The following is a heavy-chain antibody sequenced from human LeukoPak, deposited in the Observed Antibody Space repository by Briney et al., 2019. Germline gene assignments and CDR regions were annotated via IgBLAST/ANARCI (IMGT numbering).Heavy chain of an antibody. CDR2: IYYSGST. CDR1: GGPISRGVYF. V-gene: IGHV4-31*03. Sequence: SQTLSLTCTVSGGPISRGVYFWTWIRQHPGKGLEWIGYIYYSGSTYYNPSLKSRPTISVDTSNNQFSLNLRSVTAADTAVYYCARADAFGNNNYLNWFYSWGQGILVTVSS. CDR3: ARADAFGNNNYLNWFYS. D-gene: IGHD4-11*01. J-gene: IGHJ5*01.